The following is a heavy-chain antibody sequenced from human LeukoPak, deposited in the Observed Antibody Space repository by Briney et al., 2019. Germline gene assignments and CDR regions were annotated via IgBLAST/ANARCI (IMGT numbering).Heavy chain of an antibody. Sequence: GGTLRLSCAASGFTFSSYGMSWVRQAPGKGLEWVSAISGSGGSTYYADSVKGRFTISRDNSKNTLYLQMNSLRAEDTAVYCCAKYDSSGYAFDYWGQGTLVTVSS. V-gene: IGHV3-23*01. CDR3: AKYDSSGYAFDY. CDR1: GFTFSSYG. CDR2: ISGSGGST. D-gene: IGHD3-22*01. J-gene: IGHJ4*02.